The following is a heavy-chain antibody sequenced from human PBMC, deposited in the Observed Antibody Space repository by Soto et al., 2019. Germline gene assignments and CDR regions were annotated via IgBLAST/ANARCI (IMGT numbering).Heavy chain of an antibody. D-gene: IGHD3-10*01. CDR2: IWYDGSNK. V-gene: IGHV3-33*06. J-gene: IGHJ4*02. CDR3: AKGYLLLWFSAGYFDY. Sequence: PGGSLRLSCAASGFTFSSYGMHWVRQAPGKGLEWVAVIWYDGSNKYYADSVKGRFTISRDNSKNTLYLQMNSLRAEDTAVYYCAKGYLLLWFSAGYFDYWGQGTLVTVSS. CDR1: GFTFSSYG.